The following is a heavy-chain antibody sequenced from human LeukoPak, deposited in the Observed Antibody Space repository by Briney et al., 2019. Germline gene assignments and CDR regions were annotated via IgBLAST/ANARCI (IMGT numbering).Heavy chain of an antibody. V-gene: IGHV1-2*06. Sequence: ASVKVSCKASGYTFTGYYMHWVRQAPGQGLEWMGRINPNTGGTNNAQKFQGRVTMTRDTSISTASMELSRLKSDDTAVYYCARESMSGGYFDYWGQGTLATVSS. CDR3: ARESMSGGYFDY. CDR1: GYTFTGYY. J-gene: IGHJ4*02. CDR2: INPNTGGT. D-gene: IGHD2-15*01.